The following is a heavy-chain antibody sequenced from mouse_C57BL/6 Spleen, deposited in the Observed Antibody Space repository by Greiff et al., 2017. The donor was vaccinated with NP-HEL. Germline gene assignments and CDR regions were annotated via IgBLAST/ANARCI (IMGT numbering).Heavy chain of an antibody. V-gene: IGHV1-39*01. CDR2: INPNYGTT. Sequence: VQLKESGPELVKPGASVKISCKASGYSFTDYNMNWVKQSNGKSLEWIGVINPNYGTTSYNQKFKGKATLTVDQSSSTAYMQLNSLTSEDSAVYYCASYGNYGYYYAMDYWGQGTSVTVSS. J-gene: IGHJ4*01. D-gene: IGHD2-1*01. CDR3: ASYGNYGYYYAMDY. CDR1: GYSFTDYN.